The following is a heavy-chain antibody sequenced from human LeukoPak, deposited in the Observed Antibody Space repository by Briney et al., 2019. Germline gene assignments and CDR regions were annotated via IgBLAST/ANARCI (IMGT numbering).Heavy chain of an antibody. Sequence: GGSLRLSCAASGFTFSSYAMHWVRQAPGKGLEWVAVISYDGSNKYYADSVKGRFTISRDNSKNTLYLQMNSLRAEDTAVYYCARKPVAATFGYYDYWGQGTLVTVSS. V-gene: IGHV3-30-3*01. CDR3: ARKPVAATFGYYDY. J-gene: IGHJ4*02. CDR2: ISYDGSNK. CDR1: GFTFSSYA. D-gene: IGHD2-15*01.